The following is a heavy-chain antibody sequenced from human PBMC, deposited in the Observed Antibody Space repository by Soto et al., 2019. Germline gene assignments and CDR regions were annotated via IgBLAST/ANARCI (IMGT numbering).Heavy chain of an antibody. CDR2: IYYSGST. J-gene: IGHJ6*02. CDR1: GGSISSGGYY. CDR3: ARERIQLMYYYYGMDV. Sequence: QVQLQESGPGLVKPSQTLSLTCTVSGGSISSGGYYWSWIRQHPGKGLEWIGYIYYSGSTYYNPSLKSRVTISVDTSKNQCSLKLSSVTAADTAVYYCARERIQLMYYYYGMDVWGQGTTVTVSS. V-gene: IGHV4-31*03. D-gene: IGHD4-4*01.